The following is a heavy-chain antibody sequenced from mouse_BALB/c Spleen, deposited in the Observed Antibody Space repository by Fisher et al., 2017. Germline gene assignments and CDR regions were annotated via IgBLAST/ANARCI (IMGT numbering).Heavy chain of an antibody. Sequence: KFKGKATLTVDKSSSTAYMQLSSLASEDSAVYYCARCEGDYAMDYWGQGTSVTVSS. J-gene: IGHJ4*01. V-gene: IGHV1-69*02. CDR3: ARCEGDYAMDY.